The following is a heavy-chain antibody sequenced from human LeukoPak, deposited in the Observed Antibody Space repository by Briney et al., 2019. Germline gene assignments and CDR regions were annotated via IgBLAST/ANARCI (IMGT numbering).Heavy chain of an antibody. V-gene: IGHV3-74*01. CDR3: ARGGVAAAAIDY. D-gene: IGHD6-13*01. CDR1: GFTFSSYW. J-gene: IGHJ4*02. Sequence: GGSLRLSCAASGFTFSSYWMHWVRQAPGKGLVWVSRINSDGSSTSYADSVKGRFTISRDNAKNTLYLQMNSLRAEDTAVYYCARGGVAAAAIDYWGQGTLVTVSS. CDR2: INSDGSST.